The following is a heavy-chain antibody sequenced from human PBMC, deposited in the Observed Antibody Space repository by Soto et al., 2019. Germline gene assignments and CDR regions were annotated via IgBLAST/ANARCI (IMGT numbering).Heavy chain of an antibody. CDR2: INDSGST. D-gene: IGHD3-16*01. V-gene: IGHV4-34*01. J-gene: IGHJ4*02. CDR1: GGSFRGYF. Sequence: PSETLSLTCAVSGGSFRGYFWSWIRQSPDKGLEWIGEINDSGSTYYNPSFKSRLTISVDTSTSQISLRLTSVTAADSAVYYCQGGDFWGQGTRVTVYS. CDR3: QGGDF.